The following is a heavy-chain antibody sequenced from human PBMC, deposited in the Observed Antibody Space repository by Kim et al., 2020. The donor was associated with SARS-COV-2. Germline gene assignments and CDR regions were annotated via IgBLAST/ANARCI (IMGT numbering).Heavy chain of an antibody. D-gene: IGHD2-15*01. CDR2: IKSKTDGGTT. J-gene: IGHJ4*02. V-gene: IGHV3-15*01. Sequence: GGSLRLSCAASGFTFSNAWMSWVRQAPGKGLEWVGRIKSKTDGGTTDYAAPVKGRFTISRDDSKNTLYLQMNSLKTEDTAVYYCTTPWELRLGYLYYFDYWGQGTLVTVSS. CDR1: GFTFSNAW. CDR3: TTPWELRLGYLYYFDY.